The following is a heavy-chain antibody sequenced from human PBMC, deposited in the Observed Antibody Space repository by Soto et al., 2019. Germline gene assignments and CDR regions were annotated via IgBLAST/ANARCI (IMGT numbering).Heavy chain of an antibody. V-gene: IGHV4-30-4*01. CDR2: IYYSGST. CDR3: ARDESAAGLFDY. CDR1: GGSISSGDYY. D-gene: IGHD6-13*01. Sequence: SETLSLTCTVSGGSISSGDYYWSWIRQPPGKGLEWIGYIYYSGSTYYNPSLKSRVTISVDTSKNQFSLKLSSVTAADTAVYYCARDESAAGLFDYWGQGTLVTVSS. J-gene: IGHJ4*02.